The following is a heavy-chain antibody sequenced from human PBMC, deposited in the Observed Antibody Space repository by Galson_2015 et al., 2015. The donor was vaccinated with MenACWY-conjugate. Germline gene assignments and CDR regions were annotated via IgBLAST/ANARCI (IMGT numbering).Heavy chain of an antibody. D-gene: IGHD6-19*01. J-gene: IGHJ6*02. V-gene: IGHV3-74*01. Sequence: SLRLSCAASGFTFSSYWMHWVRQAPGKGLVWVSRINSDGSSTSYADSVKGRFTISRDNAKNTLYLQMNSLRAEDTAVYYCASSIAVAGSGYYYYGMDVWGQGTTVTVSS. CDR2: INSDGSST. CDR1: GFTFSSYW. CDR3: ASSIAVAGSGYYYYGMDV.